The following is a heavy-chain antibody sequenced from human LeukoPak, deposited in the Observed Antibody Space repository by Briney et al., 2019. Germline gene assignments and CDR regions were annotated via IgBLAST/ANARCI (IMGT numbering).Heavy chain of an antibody. J-gene: IGHJ4*02. CDR1: GFTFSSYA. CDR3: AKSPNTFTVTGVDY. D-gene: IGHD4-17*01. CDR2: ISGSGGST. Sequence: PGGSLRLSCAASGFTFSSYAMSWVRQAPGRGLEWVSAISGSGGSTYHADSVKGRFTISRDNSKNTLYLQMNSLRAEDTAVYYCAKSPNTFTVTGVDYWGQGTLVTVSS. V-gene: IGHV3-23*01.